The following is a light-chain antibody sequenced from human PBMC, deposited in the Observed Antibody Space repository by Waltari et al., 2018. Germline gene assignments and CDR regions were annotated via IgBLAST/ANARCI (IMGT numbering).Light chain of an antibody. CDR2: RNS. CDR1: RSNIQYSL. CDR3: AAWDGTLSAVA. V-gene: IGLV1-47*01. Sequence: QSVLAQPPSASGTPGQRVILSCSGSRSNIQYSLVYWYQQFPGTAPKVLIQRNSQRPSGVPDRFSGSKSGTSASLAISGLRPEDEADYYCAAWDGTLSAVAFGGGTKLTVL. J-gene: IGLJ2*01.